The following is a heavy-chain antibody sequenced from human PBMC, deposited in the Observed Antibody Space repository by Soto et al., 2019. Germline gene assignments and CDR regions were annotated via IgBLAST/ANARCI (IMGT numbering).Heavy chain of an antibody. Sequence: EVQLLESGGGLVQPGGSLRLSCTASGFTFSSYAMSWVRQAPGKGLEWVSGISGSGGSTYYADSVQGRFTISRDNSKNTVYVQMNSVRGEDTAVCYSVGGFSCGQGTLVTVSS. CDR1: GFTFSSYA. J-gene: IGHJ4*02. CDR2: ISGSGGST. D-gene: IGHD1-26*01. V-gene: IGHV3-23*01. CDR3: VGGFS.